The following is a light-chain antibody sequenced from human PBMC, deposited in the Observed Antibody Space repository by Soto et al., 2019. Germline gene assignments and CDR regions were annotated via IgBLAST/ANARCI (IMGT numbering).Light chain of an antibody. CDR1: QSVSSSS. Sequence: EIVLTQSPGTLSLSPGERATLSCRASQSVSSSSLAWYQQKPGQAPRLLIYGASSRATGIPDRFSGSGSGTDFTLTISRLEPEDFVVYYCQQYGSSPLFTFGPGTKVDIK. J-gene: IGKJ3*01. V-gene: IGKV3-20*01. CDR2: GAS. CDR3: QQYGSSPLFT.